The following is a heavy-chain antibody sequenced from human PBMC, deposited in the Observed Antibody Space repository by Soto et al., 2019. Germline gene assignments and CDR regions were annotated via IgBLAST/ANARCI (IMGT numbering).Heavy chain of an antibody. Sequence: SETLSLTCTVSCGSISPYYWSWIRQPPGKGLEWVGYIYYGGTSSYNPSLKSRVTISLETSKSQISLRLTSVTAADTAVYYCARGVLHWGQGTLVTVSS. CDR3: ARGVLH. CDR1: CGSISPYY. J-gene: IGHJ4*01. V-gene: IGHV4-59*08. CDR2: IYYGGTS.